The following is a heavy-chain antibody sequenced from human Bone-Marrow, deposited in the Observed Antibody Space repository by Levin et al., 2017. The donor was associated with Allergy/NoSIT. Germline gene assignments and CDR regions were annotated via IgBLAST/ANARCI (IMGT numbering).Heavy chain of an antibody. CDR3: ARDMYSAWTMISFDY. V-gene: IGHV3-48*04. Sequence: HGESLKISCAASGFTFSSYSMNWVRQAPGKGLEWVSYISSTSSTIYYADSVKGRFAISRDNAKSSLYLQMNSLRAEDTAVYYCARDMYSAWTMISFDYWGQGTLVTVSS. CDR1: GFTFSSYS. J-gene: IGHJ4*02. CDR2: ISSTSSTI. D-gene: IGHD1-26*01.